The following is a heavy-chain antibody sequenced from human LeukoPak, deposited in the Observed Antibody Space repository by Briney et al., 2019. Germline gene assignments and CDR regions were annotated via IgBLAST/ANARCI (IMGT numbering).Heavy chain of an antibody. V-gene: IGHV4-39*01. Sequence: SETLSLACTVSGGSFSNYNYYWGWIRQSPGKGLEWIGSIHYVGSTYYNPSLKSRVTISVDTSKNQFSLNLSSVTAADTAVYYCARQNNFDFWSGFFDYWGLGALVTVSS. CDR3: ARQNNFDFWSGFFDY. J-gene: IGHJ4*02. CDR2: IHYVGST. D-gene: IGHD3-3*01. CDR1: GGSFSNYNYY.